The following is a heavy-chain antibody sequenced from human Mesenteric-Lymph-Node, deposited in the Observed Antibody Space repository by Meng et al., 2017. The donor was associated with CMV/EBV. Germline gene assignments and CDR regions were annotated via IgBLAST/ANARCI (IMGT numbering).Heavy chain of an antibody. J-gene: IGHJ6*02. CDR2: ISYDGSNE. V-gene: IGHV3-30*04. D-gene: IGHD6-13*01. CDR1: GFTFSSYA. CDR3: ARGSSSSWYYYGMDV. Sequence: GGSLRLSCAASGFTFSSYAMHWVRQAPGKGLEWVAVISYDGSNEHYADSVKGRFTISRDNSKDTLFLQMNRLRAEDTAVYYCARGSSSSWYYYGMDVWGQGTTVTVSS.